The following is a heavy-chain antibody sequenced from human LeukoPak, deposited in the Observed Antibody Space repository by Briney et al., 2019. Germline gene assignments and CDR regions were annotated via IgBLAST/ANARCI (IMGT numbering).Heavy chain of an antibody. Sequence: GGSLRLSCAASGFTVSSNYMSWVRQAPGKGLEWVSVIYSGGSIYYADSVKGRFTISRDNSKNTLYLQMNSLRAEDTAVYYCARFGLLGYSLTRPDAFDIWGQGTMVTVSS. V-gene: IGHV3-53*01. D-gene: IGHD3-22*01. J-gene: IGHJ3*02. CDR2: IYSGGSI. CDR3: ARFGLLGYSLTRPDAFDI. CDR1: GFTVSSNY.